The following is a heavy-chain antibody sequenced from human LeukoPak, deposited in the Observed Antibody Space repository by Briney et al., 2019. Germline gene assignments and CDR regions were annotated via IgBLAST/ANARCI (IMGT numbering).Heavy chain of an antibody. CDR1: GFTFSSYG. J-gene: IGHJ4*02. CDR3: ARGRGYSYGAFDY. Sequence: GGSLRLSCAASGFTFSSYGMHWVRQAPGKGLEWVAVIWYDGSNKYYADSVKGRFTISRDNSKNTLYLQMNSLRAEDTAVYYCARGRGYSYGAFDYWGQGTLVTASS. D-gene: IGHD5-18*01. V-gene: IGHV3-33*01. CDR2: IWYDGSNK.